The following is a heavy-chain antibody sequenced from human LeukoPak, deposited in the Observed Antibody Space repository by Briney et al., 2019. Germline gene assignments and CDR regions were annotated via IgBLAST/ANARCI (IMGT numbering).Heavy chain of an antibody. CDR1: GGSISSSSYY. D-gene: IGHD2-2*02. CDR2: IYYSGST. CDR3: ARHWDCSSTSCYTPGFMDV. V-gene: IGHV4-39*01. Sequence: SETLSLTCTVSGGSISSSSYYWGWIRQPPGKGLEWIGSIYYSGSTYYNPSLKSRVTISLDTSKNQFSLKLSSVTAADTAVYYCARHWDCSSTSCYTPGFMDVWGKGTTVTVSS. J-gene: IGHJ6*04.